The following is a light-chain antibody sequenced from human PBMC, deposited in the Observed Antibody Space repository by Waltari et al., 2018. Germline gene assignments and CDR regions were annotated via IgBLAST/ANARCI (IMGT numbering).Light chain of an antibody. CDR3: SSYTSSSTGV. J-gene: IGLJ3*02. CDR2: EVS. V-gene: IGLV2-14*01. Sequence: QSALTQPASVSGSPGQSITISCTGTSSDVGGYNYVSWYQQHPGKAPKLMIYEVSHRPSGVSNRFSGSKSGYTASLTISGLQAEDEAAYYCSSYTSSSTGVFGGGTKLTVL. CDR1: SSDVGGYNY.